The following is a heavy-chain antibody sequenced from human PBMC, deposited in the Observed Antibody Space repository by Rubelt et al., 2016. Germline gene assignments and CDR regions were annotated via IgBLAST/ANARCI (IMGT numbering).Heavy chain of an antibody. V-gene: IGHV3-30*02. Sequence: GGGVAQPGGSLRLSCAASGFTFSGYGMHWVRQAPGKGLEWVAFIRNDGSNEYYADSVKGRFTISRDNAKNTLFLQMNSLRAEDTAVYYCAISRDGYNGLFDYWGQGTLVTVSS. D-gene: IGHD5-24*01. CDR2: IRNDGSNE. J-gene: IGHJ4*02. CDR3: AISRDGYNGLFDY. CDR1: GFTFSGYG.